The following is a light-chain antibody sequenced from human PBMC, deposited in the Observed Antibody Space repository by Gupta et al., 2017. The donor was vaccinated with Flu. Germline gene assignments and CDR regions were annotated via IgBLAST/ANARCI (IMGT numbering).Light chain of an antibody. CDR1: QSVSSY. V-gene: IGKV1-39*01. J-gene: IGKJ2*03. Sequence: SSLSASVGDRVSITCRASQSVSSYLNWYQQKPGRAPNLLIYGTSRLQSGVPSRFSGSGSGTDFTLTISNLQPDDSATYFCQQTYNTADYSFGQGTKLAVK. CDR2: GTS. CDR3: QQTYNTADYS.